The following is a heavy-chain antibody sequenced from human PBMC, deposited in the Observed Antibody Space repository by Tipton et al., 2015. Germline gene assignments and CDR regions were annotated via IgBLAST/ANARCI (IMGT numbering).Heavy chain of an antibody. CDR3: ARDCTPYDYYALDV. V-gene: IGHV4-39*02. CDR1: GGSISNSNYY. D-gene: IGHD2-2*01. J-gene: IGHJ6*02. Sequence: LRLSCTVSGGSISNSNYYWGWIRQPPGKGLEWIGSLSYSGKTDYNPPLRSRVTISVDTSKNQFSLRLSSVTAADTAVYYCARDCTPYDYYALDVWGQGTTVTVSS. CDR2: LSYSGKT.